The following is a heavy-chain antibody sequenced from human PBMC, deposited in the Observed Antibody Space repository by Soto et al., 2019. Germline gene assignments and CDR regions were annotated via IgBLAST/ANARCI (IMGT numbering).Heavy chain of an antibody. D-gene: IGHD2-15*01. J-gene: IGHJ5*02. CDR1: GYTFTSYG. Sequence: QVQLVQSGAEVKKPGASVKVSCKASGYTFTSYGISWVRQAPGQGLEWMGWISAYNGNTNYAQKLQGRVTMTTDTXTXXAYMELRSLRSDDTAVYYCAREGRSNRGRPNWFDPWGKGTLVTVSS. CDR3: AREGRSNRGRPNWFDP. V-gene: IGHV1-18*01. CDR2: ISAYNGNT.